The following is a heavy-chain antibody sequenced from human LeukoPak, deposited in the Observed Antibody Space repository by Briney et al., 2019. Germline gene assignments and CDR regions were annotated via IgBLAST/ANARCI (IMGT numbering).Heavy chain of an antibody. CDR1: GYTFTGYY. J-gene: IGHJ5*02. CDR3: ARGISRQLWFLENWFDP. CDR2: INPNSGGT. D-gene: IGHD5-18*01. Sequence: GASVKVSCKASGYTFTGYYMHWVRQAPGQGLEWMGWINPNSGGTNYAQKFQGWVTMTRDTSISTAYMELGRLRSDDTAVYYCARGISRQLWFLENWFDPWGQGTLVTVSS. V-gene: IGHV1-2*04.